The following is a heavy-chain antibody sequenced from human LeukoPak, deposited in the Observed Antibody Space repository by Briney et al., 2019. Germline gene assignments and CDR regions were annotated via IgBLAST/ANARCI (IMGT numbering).Heavy chain of an antibody. CDR3: VRSSAAAKYYFDY. Sequence: AGGSLRLSCAASGFIFSRHTMHWVRQAPGKGLQWVALISYDGSNEYFADSVKGRFTISRDNSRNTLSLQMNSLRLEDTAVYYCVRSSAAAKYYFDYWGQGTLVTVSS. V-gene: IGHV3-30-3*01. D-gene: IGHD6-13*01. CDR2: ISYDGSNE. CDR1: GFIFSRHT. J-gene: IGHJ4*02.